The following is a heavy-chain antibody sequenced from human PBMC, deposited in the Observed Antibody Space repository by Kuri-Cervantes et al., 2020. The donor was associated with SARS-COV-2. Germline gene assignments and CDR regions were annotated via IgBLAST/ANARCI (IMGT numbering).Heavy chain of an antibody. V-gene: IGHV4-59*08. CDR2: IYYSGST. CDR3: ARHEGVPSAFRLNWFDP. J-gene: IGHJ5*02. Sequence: GSLRLSCTVSGGSISSYYWSWIRQPPGKGLEWIGYIYYSGSTNYNPSLKSRVTISVDTSKNQFSLKLSSVTDADTAVYYCARHEGVPSAFRLNWFDPWGQGTLVTVSS. D-gene: IGHD2-2*01. CDR1: GGSISSYY.